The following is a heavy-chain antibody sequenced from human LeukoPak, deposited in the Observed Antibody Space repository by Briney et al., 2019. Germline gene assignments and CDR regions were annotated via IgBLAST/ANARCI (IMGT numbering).Heavy chain of an antibody. CDR3: ARGGTTIFGVVDYYMDV. V-gene: IGHV1-18*01. D-gene: IGHD3-3*01. J-gene: IGHJ6*03. CDR1: GYTFTTYG. Sequence: ASVKVSCKASGYTFTTYGISWVRQAPGQGLEWMGWISAYNGNTNYAQNLQGRVTITTDESTSTAYMELSSLRSEDTAVYYCARGGTTIFGVVDYYMDVWGKGTTVTVSS. CDR2: ISAYNGNT.